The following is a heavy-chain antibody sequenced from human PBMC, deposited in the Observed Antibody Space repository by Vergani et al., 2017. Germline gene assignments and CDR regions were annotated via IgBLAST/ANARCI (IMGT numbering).Heavy chain of an antibody. CDR3: ARDRLKGSVATFDGWYFDL. Sequence: QVQLVQSGAEVKKPGSSVKVSCKASGGTFSSYAISWVRQAPGPGLEWMGGIIPIFGTANYAQKFQGRVTITADESTSTAYMELSSLRSEDTAVYYCARDRLKGSVATFDGWYFDLWGRGTLVTVSS. J-gene: IGHJ2*01. V-gene: IGHV1-69*01. D-gene: IGHD5-12*01. CDR2: IIPIFGTA. CDR1: GGTFSSYA.